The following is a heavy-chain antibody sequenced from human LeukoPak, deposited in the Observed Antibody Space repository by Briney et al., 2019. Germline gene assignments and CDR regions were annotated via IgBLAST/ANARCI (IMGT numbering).Heavy chain of an antibody. V-gene: IGHV3-15*01. Sequence: GGSLRLSCAASGFTFSSYWMSWVRQAPGKGLEWVGRIKSKTDGGTTDYAAPVKGRFTISRDDSKNTLYLQMNSLKTEDTAVYYCTTDSLRFLEWLLYGADEAFDIWGQGTMVTVSS. D-gene: IGHD3-3*01. J-gene: IGHJ3*02. CDR3: TTDSLRFLEWLLYGADEAFDI. CDR1: GFTFSSYW. CDR2: IKSKTDGGTT.